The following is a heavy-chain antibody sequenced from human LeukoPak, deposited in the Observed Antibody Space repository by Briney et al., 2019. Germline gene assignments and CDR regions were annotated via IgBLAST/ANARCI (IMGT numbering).Heavy chain of an antibody. Sequence: GGSLRLSCAASGFTFSSYSMNWVRQAPGKGVEWVSSISSRSSYIYYADSVKGRFTISRDNAKNSLYLQMNSLRAEDTAVYYCAREDYYDSSGYDYWGQGTLVTVSS. V-gene: IGHV3-21*06. D-gene: IGHD3-22*01. CDR3: AREDYYDSSGYDY. CDR1: GFTFSSYS. CDR2: ISSRSSYI. J-gene: IGHJ4*02.